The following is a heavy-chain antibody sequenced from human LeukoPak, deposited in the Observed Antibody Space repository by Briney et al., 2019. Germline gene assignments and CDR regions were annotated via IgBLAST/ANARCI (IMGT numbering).Heavy chain of an antibody. J-gene: IGHJ5*02. CDR2: VRNDGSNR. D-gene: IGHD2-15*01. V-gene: IGHV3-30*02. CDR1: GFTFRSYG. Sequence: GGSLRLSCAASGFTFRSYGMHWVRQAPGKGLEWVAFVRNDGSNRYYGDSVKGRFTISRDSSKNTLYLQMNSLRAEDTAVYYCARSCSGGNCYADHWGQGTLVTVSS. CDR3: ARSCSGGNCYADH.